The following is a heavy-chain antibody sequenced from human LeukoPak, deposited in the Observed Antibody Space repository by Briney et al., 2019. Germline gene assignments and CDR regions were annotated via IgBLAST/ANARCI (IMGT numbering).Heavy chain of an antibody. CDR2: MNPNSGNT. J-gene: IGHJ4*02. CDR1: ANTFTSDN. D-gene: IGHD3-22*01. V-gene: IGHV1-8*01. CDR3: ARSHSSGHDY. Sequence: TSVKVSCKASANTFTSDNINWVRNATGQCLESMGWMNPNSGNTSAAQKLQGRVTITTNTSLSTAYMELSSLRSEDTAVYYCARSHSSGHDYWGQGTLVTVSS.